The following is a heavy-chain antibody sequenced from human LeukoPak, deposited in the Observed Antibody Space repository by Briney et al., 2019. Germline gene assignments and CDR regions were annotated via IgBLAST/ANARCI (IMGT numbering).Heavy chain of an antibody. CDR2: ISSSGSTI. CDR1: GFTFSDYY. Sequence: GGSLRHSCAASGFTFSDYYMSWIRQAPGKGLEWVSYISSSGSTICYADSVKGRFTISRDNAKNSLYLQMNSLRAEDTAVYYCAREDGPYYYGMDVWGQGTTVTVSS. V-gene: IGHV3-11*01. J-gene: IGHJ6*02. D-gene: IGHD4-17*01. CDR3: AREDGPYYYGMDV.